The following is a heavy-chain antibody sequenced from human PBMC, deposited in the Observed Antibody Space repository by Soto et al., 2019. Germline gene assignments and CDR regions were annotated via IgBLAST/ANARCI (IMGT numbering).Heavy chain of an antibody. Sequence: SSVKVSCKASGYTFTGYYMHWVRQAPGQGFEWMGRISPKSGGTNYAQKFEGRVTMTWDTSLKTAYMELSSLISEDTAVYYCARPPGYISDWYYFDLWGQGTLVTVSS. J-gene: IGHJ4*02. CDR2: ISPKSGGT. V-gene: IGHV1-2*02. CDR1: GYTFTGYY. D-gene: IGHD3-9*01. CDR3: ARPPGYISDWYYFDL.